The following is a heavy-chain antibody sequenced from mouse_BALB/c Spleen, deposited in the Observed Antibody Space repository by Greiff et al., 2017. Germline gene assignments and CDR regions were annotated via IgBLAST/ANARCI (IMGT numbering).Heavy chain of an antibody. CDR3: ARTYDYAFDY. Sequence: VKLMESGAELARPGASVKLSCKASGYTFTSYWMQWVKQRPGQGLEWIGAIYPGDGDTRYTQKFKGKATLTADKSSSTAYMQLSSLASEDSAVYYCARTYDYAFDYWGQGTTLTVSS. V-gene: IGHV1-87*01. CDR1: GYTFTSYW. D-gene: IGHD2-4*01. CDR2: IYPGDGDT. J-gene: IGHJ2*01.